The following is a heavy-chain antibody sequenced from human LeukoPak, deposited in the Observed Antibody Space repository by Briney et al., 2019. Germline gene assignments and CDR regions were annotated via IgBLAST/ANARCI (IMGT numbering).Heavy chain of an antibody. CDR2: IYYSGST. CDR1: GGSISSSSDY. CDR3: ARDKRVAVAGTYIYYYYMDV. D-gene: IGHD6-19*01. J-gene: IGHJ6*03. V-gene: IGHV4-39*07. Sequence: SETLSLTCTVSGGSISSSSDYWAWIRQSPGTGLEWIGSIYYSGSTYYNPSLKSRVTMSVDTSKNQFSLKLSSVTAADTAVYYCARDKRVAVAGTYIYYYYMDVWGNGTTVTISS.